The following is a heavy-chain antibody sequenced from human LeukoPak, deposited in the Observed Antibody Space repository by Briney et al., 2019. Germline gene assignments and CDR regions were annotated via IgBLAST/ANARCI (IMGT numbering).Heavy chain of an antibody. CDR2: INHSGST. D-gene: IGHD3-16*02. Sequence: SETLSLTCTVSGGSVSSGSYYWSWFRQPPGKGLEWIGEINHSGSTNYNPSLKSRVTISVDTSKKQFSLKLSSVTAADTAVYYCARGLSAVVYWGQGTLVTVSS. CDR3: ARGLSAVVY. J-gene: IGHJ4*02. CDR1: GGSVSSGSYY. V-gene: IGHV4-61*01.